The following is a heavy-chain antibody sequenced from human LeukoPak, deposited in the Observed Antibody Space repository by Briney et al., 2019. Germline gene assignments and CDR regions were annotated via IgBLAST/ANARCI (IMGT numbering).Heavy chain of an antibody. J-gene: IGHJ4*02. CDR1: GFTFSHYG. Sequence: GGSLRHSWAASGFTFSHYGMHWVRDAPGEGGEWVAVIWSDGTEKYYGDAVKGRFTISRDNSRNKVYLQMDGLRGEDKGVYYCANYSSSLEYWGQGTLVTVSS. D-gene: IGHD4-11*01. V-gene: IGHV3-33*08. CDR2: IWSDGTEK. CDR3: ANYSSSLEY.